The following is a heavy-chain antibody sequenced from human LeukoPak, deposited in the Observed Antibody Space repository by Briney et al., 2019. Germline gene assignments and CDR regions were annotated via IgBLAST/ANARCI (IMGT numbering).Heavy chain of an antibody. CDR2: IWYDGSNK. J-gene: IGHJ4*02. CDR1: GFTFSSYG. CDR3: ARDSCSNTSCWALFDY. D-gene: IGHD2-2*01. V-gene: IGHV3-33*01. Sequence: GGSLRLSCAASGFTFSSYGMHWVRQAPGKGLEWVAVIWYDGSNKYYADSVKGRFTISRDNSKNTLYLQMNSLRAEDTAVYYCARDSCSNTSCWALFDYWGQGTLVTVSS.